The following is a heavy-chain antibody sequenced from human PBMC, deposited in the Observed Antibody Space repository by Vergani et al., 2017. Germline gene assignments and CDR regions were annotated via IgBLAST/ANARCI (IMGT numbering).Heavy chain of an antibody. V-gene: IGHV3-21*01. D-gene: IGHD3-16*01. CDR1: GFTFSSYA. CDR3: ARVDVGALNNAFDI. CDR2: ISSSSSYI. Sequence: EVQLLESGGGLVQPGGSLRLSCTASGFTFSSYAMSWVRQAPGKGLEWVSSISSSSSYIYYADSVKGRFTISRDNAKNSLYLQMNSLRAEDTAVYYCARVDVGALNNAFDIWGQGTMVTVSS. J-gene: IGHJ3*02.